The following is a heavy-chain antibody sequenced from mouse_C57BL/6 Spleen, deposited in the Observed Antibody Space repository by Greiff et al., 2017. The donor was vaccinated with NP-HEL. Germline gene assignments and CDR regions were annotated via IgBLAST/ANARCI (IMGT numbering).Heavy chain of an antibody. D-gene: IGHD2-5*01. Sequence: VQLQQPGAELVMPGASVKLSCKASGYTFTSYWMHWVKQRPGQGLEWIGEIDPSDSYTNYNQKFKGKSTLTVDKSSSTAYMQLSSLTSEDSAVYYCARPYSNYEYFDVWGTGTTVTVSS. CDR2: IDPSDSYT. J-gene: IGHJ1*03. V-gene: IGHV1-69*01. CDR3: ARPYSNYEYFDV. CDR1: GYTFTSYW.